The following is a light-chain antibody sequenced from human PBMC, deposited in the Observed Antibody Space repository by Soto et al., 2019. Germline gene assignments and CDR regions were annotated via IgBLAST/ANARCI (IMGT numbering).Light chain of an antibody. J-gene: IGKJ1*01. V-gene: IGKV3-15*01. CDR3: QQYSDWPRT. Sequence: EIVLTQSPATLSVSPGERATLSCRASESVRTSLAWYQQKPGRSPSLLIYGASNRATGLPARFSGSGSGTEFTLTISSLQSEDFAVYYCQQYSDWPRTFGKGTKLEFK. CDR1: ESVRTS. CDR2: GAS.